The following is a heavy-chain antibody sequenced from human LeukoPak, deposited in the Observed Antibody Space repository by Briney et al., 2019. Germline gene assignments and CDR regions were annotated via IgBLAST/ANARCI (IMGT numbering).Heavy chain of an antibody. V-gene: IGHV4-34*01. CDR1: GGSFSGYY. J-gene: IGHJ4*02. Sequence: SETLSLTCAVYGGSFSGYYWSWIRQPPGKGLEWIGEINHSGSTNYNPSLKSRVTISVDTSKNQFSLKLSSVTAADTAVYYCARVDRRRITMTPYDYWGQGTLVTVSS. CDR2: INHSGST. CDR3: ARVDRRRITMTPYDY. D-gene: IGHD3-22*01.